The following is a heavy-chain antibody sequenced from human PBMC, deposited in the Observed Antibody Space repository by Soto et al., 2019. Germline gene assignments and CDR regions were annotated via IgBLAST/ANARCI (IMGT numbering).Heavy chain of an antibody. CDR1: GCTFSSYA. CDR2: ISGSGCST. D-gene: IGHD4-17*01. V-gene: IGHV3-23*01. J-gene: IGHJ6*02. CDR3: AKDPSYGVYGNYCYGMDV. Sequence: PGGSLRLSCAASGCTFSSYAMSWVRQGPGKGLGWVSAISGSGCSTYYADSMKGRFTISRDNSKNTLYQQMNSLRAEDTTVYYCAKDPSYGVYGNYCYGMDVWGQGTTVTVSS.